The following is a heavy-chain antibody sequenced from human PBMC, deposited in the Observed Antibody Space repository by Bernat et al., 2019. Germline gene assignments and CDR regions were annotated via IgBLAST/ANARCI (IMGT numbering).Heavy chain of an antibody. CDR1: GFTFSSYE. CDR3: ARGGDFWSGYNFDY. V-gene: IGHV3-48*03. D-gene: IGHD3-3*01. Sequence: EVQLVESGGGLVQPGGSLRLSCAASGFTFSSYEMNWVRQAPGKGLEWVSYISSSGSTIYYADSGKGRFTIARDNAKNSLYLQMNSLRAEDTAVYYCARGGDFWSGYNFDYWGQGTLVTVSS. J-gene: IGHJ4*02. CDR2: ISSSGSTI.